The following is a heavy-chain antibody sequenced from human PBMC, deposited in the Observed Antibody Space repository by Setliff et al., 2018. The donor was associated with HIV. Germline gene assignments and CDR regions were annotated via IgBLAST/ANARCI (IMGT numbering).Heavy chain of an antibody. CDR1: GGSFSDYF. CDR2: IRPSGGT. D-gene: IGHD3-10*01. V-gene: IGHV4-34*01. Sequence: PSETLSLTCAVYGGSFSDYFWTWIRQPPGKGLGWVGKIRPSGGTNYSPSLNSRVTISVDSSKNQFSLKLSSVTAADTAVYFCARTLWFEESASYDAFDIWGQGTMVTVSS. J-gene: IGHJ3*02. CDR3: ARTLWFEESASYDAFDI.